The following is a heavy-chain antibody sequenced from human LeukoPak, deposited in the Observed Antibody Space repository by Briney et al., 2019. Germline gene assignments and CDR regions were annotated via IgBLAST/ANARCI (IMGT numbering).Heavy chain of an antibody. CDR3: ARGHSVTYYDFWSGCYSGAYYYYMDV. CDR2: MNPNSGNT. CDR1: GYTFTSYD. J-gene: IGHJ6*03. D-gene: IGHD3-3*01. V-gene: IGHV1-8*01. Sequence: GASVKVSCKAPGYTFTSYDINWVRQATGQGLEWMGWMNPNSGNTGYAQKFQGRVTMTRNTSISTAHMELSSLRSEDTAVYYCARGHSVTYYDFWSGCYSGAYYYYMDVWAKGPRSPSP.